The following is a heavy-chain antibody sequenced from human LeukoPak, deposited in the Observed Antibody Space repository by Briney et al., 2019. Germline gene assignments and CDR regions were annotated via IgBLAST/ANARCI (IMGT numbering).Heavy chain of an antibody. V-gene: IGHV4-59*01. CDR1: GGSISSYY. Sequence: PSETLSLTCTVSGGSISSYYWSWIRQPPGKGLEWIGYIYYSGSTNYNPSLKSRVTISVDTSKNQFSLKLSSVTAADTAVYYCARGVVVAATHFDYWGQGTLVTDSS. CDR3: ARGVVVAATHFDY. J-gene: IGHJ4*02. CDR2: IYYSGST. D-gene: IGHD2-15*01.